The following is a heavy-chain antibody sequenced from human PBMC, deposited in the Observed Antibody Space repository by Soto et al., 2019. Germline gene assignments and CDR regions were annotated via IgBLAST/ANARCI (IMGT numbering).Heavy chain of an antibody. CDR2: IYYTGST. CDR1: GGSIGSYY. J-gene: IGHJ2*01. Sequence: QVQLQESGPGLVKPSETLSLTCTVSGGSIGSYYWYWIRQPPGKGLEWIGYIYYTGSTNYNPSIKRRVTIALHTSKNQCSLRLRSVTAADTAVYYCAGDSGYYYGFWYFDLWGRGTLVTVSS. CDR3: AGDSGYYYGFWYFDL. D-gene: IGHD5-18*01. V-gene: IGHV4-59*01.